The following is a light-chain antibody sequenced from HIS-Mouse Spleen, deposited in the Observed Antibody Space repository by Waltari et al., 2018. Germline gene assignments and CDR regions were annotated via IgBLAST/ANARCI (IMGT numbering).Light chain of an antibody. CDR3: CSYAGSSTWV. V-gene: IGLV2-23*01. CDR1: SSDVGRYNL. CDR2: EGS. J-gene: IGLJ3*02. Sequence: QSALTQPASVSGSPGQSITISCTGPSSDVGRYNLVSWYQQHPGKAPKLMIYEGSKRPSGVSHRFSGSKSGNTASLTISGLQAEDEADYYCCSYAGSSTWVFGGGTKLTVL.